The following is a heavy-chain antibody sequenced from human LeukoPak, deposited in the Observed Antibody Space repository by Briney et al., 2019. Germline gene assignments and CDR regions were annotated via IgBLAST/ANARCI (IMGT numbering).Heavy chain of an antibody. V-gene: IGHV3-33*01. CDR3: ARTYYYDSSGFGY. CDR2: IWYDGSNK. Sequence: GGSLRLSCAASGSTFSSYGMHWVRQAPGKGLEWVAVIWYDGSNKYYADSVKGRFTISRDNSKNTLYLQMNSLRAEDTAVYYCARTYYYDSSGFGYWGQGTLVTVSS. D-gene: IGHD3-22*01. J-gene: IGHJ4*02. CDR1: GSTFSSYG.